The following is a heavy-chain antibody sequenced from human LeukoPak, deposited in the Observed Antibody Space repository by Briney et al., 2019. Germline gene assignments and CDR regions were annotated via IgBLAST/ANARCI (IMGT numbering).Heavy chain of an antibody. CDR1: GFTFSSYS. V-gene: IGHV3-21*01. D-gene: IGHD4-17*01. J-gene: IGHJ6*03. CDR2: ISSSSSYI. CDR3: AREDYGDYGYYYMDV. Sequence: GGSLRLSCAASGFTFSSYSMNWVRQAPGKGLEWVSSISSSSSYIYYADSVKGRFTISRGNAKNSLYLQMNSLRAEDTAVYYCAREDYGDYGYYYMDVWGKGTTVTVSS.